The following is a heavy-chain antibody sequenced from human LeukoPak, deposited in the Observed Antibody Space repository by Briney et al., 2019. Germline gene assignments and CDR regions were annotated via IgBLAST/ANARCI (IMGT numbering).Heavy chain of an antibody. J-gene: IGHJ4*02. CDR2: ISAYNGNT. CDR1: GYTFSSYG. V-gene: IGHV1-18*01. D-gene: IGHD3-22*01. Sequence: ASVKVSCKASGYTFSSYGISWVRQAPGQGLEWMGWISAYNGNTNYAQKLQGRVTMTTDTSTSTAYMELRSLRSDDTAVYYCARDWAIVVVPSYWGQGTLVTVSS. CDR3: ARDWAIVVVPSY.